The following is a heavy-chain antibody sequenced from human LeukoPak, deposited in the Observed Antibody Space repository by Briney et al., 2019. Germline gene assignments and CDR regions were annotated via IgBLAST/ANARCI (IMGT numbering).Heavy chain of an antibody. Sequence: TLSLTCAVSGGSISSGGYSWSWIRQPPGKGLEWIGYIYYSGSTNYNPSLKSRVTISVDTSKNQFSLKLSSVTAADTDVYYCARGSAEVPIDYWGQGTLVTVSS. J-gene: IGHJ4*02. CDR2: IYYSGST. CDR3: ARGSAEVPIDY. CDR1: GGSISSGGYS. V-gene: IGHV4-61*08. D-gene: IGHD2-2*01.